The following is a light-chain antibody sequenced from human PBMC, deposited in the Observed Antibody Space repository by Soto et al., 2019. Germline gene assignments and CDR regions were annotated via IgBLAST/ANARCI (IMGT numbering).Light chain of an antibody. Sequence: QSALTQPPSVSGAPGQRVTISCTGSSSNIGAGYDVHWYQQLPGTAPKLLIYGNSNRPSGVPDRFSGSKSGTSASLAISGLQVEDEAEYYCGSYTGSITYVFGTGTKVTVL. V-gene: IGLV1-40*01. CDR3: GSYTGSITYV. J-gene: IGLJ1*01. CDR1: SSNIGAGYD. CDR2: GNS.